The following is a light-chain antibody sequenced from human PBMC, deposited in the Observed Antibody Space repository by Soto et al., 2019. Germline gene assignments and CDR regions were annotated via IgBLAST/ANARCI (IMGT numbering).Light chain of an antibody. Sequence: QSVLTQPPSMSGAPGQGVTISCTGSSSNIGAGYDVHWYQQHPGTAPKLLIFDNNNRPSGVPDRFSGSKSDTSASLAITGLQAEDEADYYCQSFDTSLSGFVVFGGGTKLTVL. CDR3: QSFDTSLSGFVV. J-gene: IGLJ2*01. CDR2: DNN. CDR1: SSNIGAGYD. V-gene: IGLV1-40*01.